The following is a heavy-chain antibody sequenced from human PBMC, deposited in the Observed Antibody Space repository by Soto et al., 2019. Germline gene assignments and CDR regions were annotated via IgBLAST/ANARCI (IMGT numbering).Heavy chain of an antibody. Sequence: SETLSLTCTVSGGSISSYYWSWIRQPPGKGLEWIGYIYYSGSTNYNPSLKSRVTISVDTSKSQFSLKLSSVTAADTAVYYCARDRSTTTVTRPNYDAFDIWGQGTLVTVSS. CDR2: IYYSGST. CDR1: GGSISSYY. D-gene: IGHD4-17*01. V-gene: IGHV4-59*01. CDR3: ARDRSTTTVTRPNYDAFDI. J-gene: IGHJ3*02.